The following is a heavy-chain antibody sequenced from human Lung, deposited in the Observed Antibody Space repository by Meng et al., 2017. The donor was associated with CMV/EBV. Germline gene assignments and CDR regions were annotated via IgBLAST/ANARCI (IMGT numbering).Heavy chain of an antibody. CDR2: IKHDGNEK. V-gene: IGHV3-7*01. CDR3: ANSGLSGRTR. J-gene: IGHJ1*01. Sequence: EGSLRLSCGGSGYAFSDYWMSWVRRAPGKGLEWVATIKHDGNEKYHVDSAKGRFTISSDNAKNSLFLQMDGQRAEDTAMYYCANSGLSGRTRWGQGTLVTVSS. CDR1: GYAFSDYW.